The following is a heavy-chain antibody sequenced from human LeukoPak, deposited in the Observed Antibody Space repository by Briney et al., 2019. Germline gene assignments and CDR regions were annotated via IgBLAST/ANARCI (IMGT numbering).Heavy chain of an antibody. CDR3: ARHPELYFFDY. CDR1: GASISSYY. D-gene: IGHD3-10*01. V-gene: IGHV4-59*08. J-gene: IGHJ4*02. CDR2: ISYSGST. Sequence: SETLSLTCTVSGASISSYYWSWIRQPPGKGLEWIGYISYSGSTNYNPSLKSRVTISADTSKNQVSLTLSSVTAADTAVYYCARHPELYFFDYWGQGTLVTISS.